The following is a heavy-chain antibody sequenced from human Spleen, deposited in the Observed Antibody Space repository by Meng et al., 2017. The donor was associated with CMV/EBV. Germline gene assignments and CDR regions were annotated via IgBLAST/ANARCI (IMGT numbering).Heavy chain of an antibody. J-gene: IGHJ4*02. CDR3: ARDSQWLVFFDY. CDR2: IRYDGSNK. Sequence: GGSLRLSCAASGFTFSSYGMHWVRQAPGKGLEWVAFIRYDGSNKYYADSVKGRFTISRDNSKNTLYLQMNSLRAEDTAVYYCARDSQWLVFFDYWGQGTLVTVSS. D-gene: IGHD6-19*01. V-gene: IGHV3-30*02. CDR1: GFTFSSYG.